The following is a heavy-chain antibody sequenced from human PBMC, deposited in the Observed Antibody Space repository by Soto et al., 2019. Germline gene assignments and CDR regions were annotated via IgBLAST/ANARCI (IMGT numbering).Heavy chain of an antibody. CDR2: IYWDDDI. J-gene: IGHJ4*02. V-gene: IGHV2-5*02. CDR3: AHRRGGTPDV. CDR1: GVSLSATGVG. D-gene: IGHD3-16*01. Sequence: QITLKESGPTLMKPTQTLTLTCTLSGVSLSATGVGVDWIRQHPGKALEWLALIYWDDDIRYSPSLKSRLTITKDNSKNQVVLTVTNMDPMDTATYYCAHRRGGTPDVWGQGSLVTVSS.